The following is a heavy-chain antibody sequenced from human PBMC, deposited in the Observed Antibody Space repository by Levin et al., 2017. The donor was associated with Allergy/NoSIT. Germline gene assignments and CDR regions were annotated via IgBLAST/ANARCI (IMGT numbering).Heavy chain of an antibody. D-gene: IGHD2-2*01. CDR1: GFTFSDYY. Sequence: GGSLRLSCAASGFTFSDYYMSWIRQAPGKGLEWVSYISSSSSYTNYADSVKGRFTISRDNAKNSLYLQMNSLRAEDTAVYYCARDPCSSTSCYESYFDLWGRGTLVTVSS. J-gene: IGHJ2*01. CDR2: ISSSSSYT. V-gene: IGHV3-11*05. CDR3: ARDPCSSTSCYESYFDL.